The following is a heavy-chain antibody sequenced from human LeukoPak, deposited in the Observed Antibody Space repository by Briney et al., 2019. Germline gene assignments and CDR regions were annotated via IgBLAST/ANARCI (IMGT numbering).Heavy chain of an antibody. CDR2: INPNSGGT. V-gene: IGHV1-2*02. D-gene: IGHD3-22*01. CDR3: ARDYYDSSGYHNWFDP. J-gene: IGHJ5*02. Sequence: ASVKVSCKASGGTFSSYAISWVRQAPGQGLEWMGWINPNSGGTNYAQKFQGRATMTRDTSISTAYMELSRLRSDDTAVYYCARDYYDSSGYHNWFDPWGQGTLVTVSS. CDR1: GGTFSSYA.